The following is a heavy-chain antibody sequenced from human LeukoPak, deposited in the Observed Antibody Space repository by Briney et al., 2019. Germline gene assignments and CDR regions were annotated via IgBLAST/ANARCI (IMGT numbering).Heavy chain of an antibody. CDR3: ARQLTTLRGFDI. V-gene: IGHV5-51*01. CDR1: GYSFTTYW. CDR2: IYVGDSDT. J-gene: IGHJ3*02. D-gene: IGHD4-11*01. Sequence: GESLKISCKGSGYSFTTYWIGWVRQMPGKGLEWMGIIYVGDSDTRYSPSFQGQVTISADKSISTAYLQWTSLKASDTAMYYCARQLTTLRGFDIWGQGTMVTASS.